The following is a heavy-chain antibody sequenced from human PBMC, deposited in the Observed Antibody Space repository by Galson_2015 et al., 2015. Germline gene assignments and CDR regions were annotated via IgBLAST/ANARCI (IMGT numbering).Heavy chain of an antibody. CDR1: GYTLTELS. Sequence: SVKVSCKVSGYTLTELSMHWVRQAPGKGLEWMGGFDPEDGETIYAQKFQGRVTMTEDTSTDTAYMELSSLRSEDTAVYYCATGFPGDQRGYYYGMDVWGQGTTVTVSS. D-gene: IGHD2-21*02. CDR3: ATGFPGDQRGYYYGMDV. V-gene: IGHV1-24*01. J-gene: IGHJ6*02. CDR2: FDPEDGET.